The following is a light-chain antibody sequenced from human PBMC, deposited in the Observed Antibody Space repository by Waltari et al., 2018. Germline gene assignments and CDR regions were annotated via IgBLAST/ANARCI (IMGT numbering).Light chain of an antibody. CDR1: QRLVHSDGNTH. V-gene: IGKV2-30*02. CDR3: MQGTHWPYT. CDR2: RVS. Sequence: EVVMTQYPLSLPVTLVQPASISCKSSQRLVHSDGNTHLNWFEQRPGKAPMRLFYRVSSRESGVPARFSGSGSGTDFTLKISRVEAEDVGVYYCMQGTHWPYTFGQGTRLDIK. J-gene: IGKJ2*01.